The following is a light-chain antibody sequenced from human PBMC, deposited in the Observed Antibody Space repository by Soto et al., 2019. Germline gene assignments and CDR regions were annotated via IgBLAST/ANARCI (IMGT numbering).Light chain of an antibody. J-gene: IGKJ2*01. V-gene: IGKV3-20*01. CDR2: GAS. CDR3: QQYGSSPLYT. Sequence: EIVLTQSPGTLSLSPGERATLSCRASQSVSSSYLAWYQQKPGQAPRLLIYGASSRATGIPDRFSGSGSGTDFTLTIRRLEAEDCAVYYCQQYGSSPLYTFGQGTKLEIK. CDR1: QSVSSSY.